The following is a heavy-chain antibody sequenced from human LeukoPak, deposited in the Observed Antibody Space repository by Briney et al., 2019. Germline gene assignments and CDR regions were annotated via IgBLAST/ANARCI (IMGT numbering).Heavy chain of an antibody. V-gene: IGHV4-59*01. Sequence: SETLSLTCTVSGGSISSYYWSWIRQPPGKGLEWIGYIYYSGSTNYNPSLKSRVTISVDTSKNQFSLKLSSVTAADTAVYYCARGRRGAYTYYFDYWGQGTLVTVSS. CDR3: ARGRRGAYTYYFDY. CDR2: IYYSGST. J-gene: IGHJ4*02. D-gene: IGHD3-10*01. CDR1: GGSISSYY.